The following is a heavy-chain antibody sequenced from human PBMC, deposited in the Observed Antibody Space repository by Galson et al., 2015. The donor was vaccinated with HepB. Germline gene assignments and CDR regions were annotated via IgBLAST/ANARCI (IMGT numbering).Heavy chain of an antibody. V-gene: IGHV3-21*01. D-gene: IGHD3-10*01. CDR1: GFTFSSYS. CDR2: ISSSSSYI. Sequence: SLRLSCAASGFTFSSYSMNWVRQAPGKGLEWVSSISSSSSYIYYADSVKGRFTISRDNAKNSLYLQMNSLRAEDTAVYYCVLWYYGSGGPYGLSPGDDYWGQGTLVTVSS. J-gene: IGHJ4*02. CDR3: VLWYYGSGGPYGLSPGDDY.